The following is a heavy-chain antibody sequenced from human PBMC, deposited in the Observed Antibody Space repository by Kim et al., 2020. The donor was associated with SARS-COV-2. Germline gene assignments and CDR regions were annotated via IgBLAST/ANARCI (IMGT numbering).Heavy chain of an antibody. CDR1: GFTFSSYS. CDR2: ISSSSSYI. CDR3: ARECPLSTGAFDY. J-gene: IGHJ4*02. D-gene: IGHD1-1*01. Sequence: GGSLRLSCAASGFTFSSYSMNWVRQAPGKGLEWVSSISSSSSYIYYADSVKGRFTISRDNAKNSLYLQMNSLRAEDTAVYYCARECPLSTGAFDYWGQGTLVTVSS. V-gene: IGHV3-21*01.